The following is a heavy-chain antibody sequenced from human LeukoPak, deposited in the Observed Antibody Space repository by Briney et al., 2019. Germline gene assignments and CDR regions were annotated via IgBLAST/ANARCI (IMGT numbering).Heavy chain of an antibody. Sequence: PSETLSLTCTVSDDSISSYYWIWIRQPPGKGLEWIGYIHHTGSANYDPSLRSRITMSVDTSKNHFSLSLTSVTAADTAVYYCARHGELFGWLDPWGQGTLVTVSS. J-gene: IGHJ5*02. CDR2: IHHTGSA. D-gene: IGHD3-10*01. CDR3: ARHGELFGWLDP. V-gene: IGHV4-59*08. CDR1: DDSISSYY.